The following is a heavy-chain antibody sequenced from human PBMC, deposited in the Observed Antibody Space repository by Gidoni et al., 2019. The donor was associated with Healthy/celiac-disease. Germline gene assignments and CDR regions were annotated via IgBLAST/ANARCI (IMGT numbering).Heavy chain of an antibody. Sequence: QVQLVESGGGVVQPGRSLRLSCAASGLTFSSYGMHWVRQAPGKGLEWVAVISYDGSNKYYAASVKGRFTISRDNSKNTLYLQMNSLRAEDTAVYYCARNGDGYNLFYFDYWGQGTLVTVSS. D-gene: IGHD5-12*01. J-gene: IGHJ4*02. CDR2: ISYDGSNK. CDR1: GLTFSSYG. CDR3: ARNGDGYNLFYFDY. V-gene: IGHV3-30*03.